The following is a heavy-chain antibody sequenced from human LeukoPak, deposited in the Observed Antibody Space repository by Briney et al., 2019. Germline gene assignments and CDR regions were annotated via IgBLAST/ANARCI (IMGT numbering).Heavy chain of an antibody. J-gene: IGHJ4*02. CDR2: IEQDEREI. CDR3: ARDHRFGEFGDY. Sequence: GGSLRLSCAASGFTFRTYGMHWVRQAPGKGLEWVANIEQDEREIFYADSVKGRFTISRDNAKNSLYLQMNSLRAEDTAVYYCARDHRFGEFGDYWGQGTLVTVSS. V-gene: IGHV3-7*01. CDR1: GFTFRTYG. D-gene: IGHD3-10*01.